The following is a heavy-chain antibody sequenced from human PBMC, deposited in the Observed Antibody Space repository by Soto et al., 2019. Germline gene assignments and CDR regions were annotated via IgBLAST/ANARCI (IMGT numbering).Heavy chain of an antibody. CDR2: IWYDGSNK. J-gene: IGHJ3*02. CDR1: GFTFSSYG. Sequence: QVQLVESGGGVVQPGRSLRLSCAASGFTFSSYGMHWVRQAPGNGLEWVAVIWYDGSNKYYADSVKGRFTISRDNSKNTLYLQMNSLRAEDTAVYYCARDLSKSSGTTDAFDIWGQGTMVTVSS. CDR3: ARDLSKSSGTTDAFDI. V-gene: IGHV3-33*01. D-gene: IGHD3-22*01.